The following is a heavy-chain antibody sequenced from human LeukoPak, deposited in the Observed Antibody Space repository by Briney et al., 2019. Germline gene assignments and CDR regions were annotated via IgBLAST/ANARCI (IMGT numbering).Heavy chain of an antibody. V-gene: IGHV3-30*18. CDR1: EFTFSTYG. J-gene: IGHJ4*02. Sequence: GGCLRLSCAASEFTFSTYGMHWVRQAPGKGLEWVAVISYDGSYKFYADSVKGRFTISRDNSKSTLYLQMNGLRAEDTAVYYCAKDRYSGLNTIDYWGQGTLVTVSS. CDR2: ISYDGSYK. D-gene: IGHD6-13*01. CDR3: AKDRYSGLNTIDY.